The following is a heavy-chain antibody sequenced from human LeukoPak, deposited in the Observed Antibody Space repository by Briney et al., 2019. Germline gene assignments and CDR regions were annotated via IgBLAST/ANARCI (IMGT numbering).Heavy chain of an antibody. J-gene: IGHJ3*02. V-gene: IGHV3-49*04. CDR2: IRSKAYGGTT. D-gene: IGHD2-15*01. CDR3: TRVGFRGSDAFDI. CDR1: GFSFSDAW. Sequence: GGSLRLSCAASGFSFSDAWMNWVRQAPGKGLEWVGFIRSKAYGGTTEYAASVKGRFTISRDDSKSIAYLQMNSLKTEDTAVYYCTRVGFRGSDAFDIWGQGTMVTVSS.